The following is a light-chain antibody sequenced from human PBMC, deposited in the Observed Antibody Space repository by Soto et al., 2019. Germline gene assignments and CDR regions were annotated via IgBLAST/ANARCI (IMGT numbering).Light chain of an antibody. V-gene: IGKV1-39*01. CDR2: GAS. CDR3: QQSYSSWLT. CDR1: QSINNY. Sequence: DIQLAQSPSSLSASVGDRVTITCRARQSINNYLNWYQQKPGKAPKLLVYGASTLQDGVPSRFSGSGAGTDVTLTISRLQPEDFAVYYWQQSYSSWLTCGGGTKVEI. J-gene: IGKJ4*01.